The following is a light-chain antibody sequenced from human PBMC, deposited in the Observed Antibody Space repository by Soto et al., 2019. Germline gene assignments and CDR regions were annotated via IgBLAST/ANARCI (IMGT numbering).Light chain of an antibody. CDR3: QTWGTGKV. Sequence: QSVLTQSPSASASLGASVKLTCTLPSGHSSYAIAWHQQQPEKGPRCLMKLNSDGSHSKGDGIPDRFSGSSSGTERYLTISSLQSEDEADYYCQTWGTGKVFGGGSKVTVL. J-gene: IGLJ2*01. V-gene: IGLV4-69*01. CDR2: LNSDGSH. CDR1: SGHSSYA.